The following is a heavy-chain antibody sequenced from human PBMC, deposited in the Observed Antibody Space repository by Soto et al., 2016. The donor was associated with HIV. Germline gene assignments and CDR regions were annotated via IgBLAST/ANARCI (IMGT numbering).Heavy chain of an antibody. V-gene: IGHV3-30*04. CDR1: GFIFSNYA. Sequence: VQLVESGGGVVQPGRSLRLSCAASGFIFSNYAIHWVRQAPGKGLEWVAVISYDGSHKYFADSVKGRFTISRDNSKNMVYLQMNSLRVEDTAVYYCARDLGEWLDEYFQHWGQGTLVTASS. D-gene: IGHD3-10*01. J-gene: IGHJ1*01. CDR3: ARDLGEWLDEYFQH. CDR2: ISYDGSHK.